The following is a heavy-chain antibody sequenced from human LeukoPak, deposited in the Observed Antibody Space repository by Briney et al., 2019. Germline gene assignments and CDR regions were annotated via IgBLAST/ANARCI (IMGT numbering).Heavy chain of an antibody. J-gene: IGHJ6*02. CDR1: GFTFSSYA. V-gene: IGHV3-64*01. Sequence: GGSLRLSCAASGFTFSSYAMHWVRQAPGKGLEYVSAISSNGGSTYYANSVKGRFTISRDNSKNTLYLQMGSLRAEDMAVYYCARDHLNWNYMAYYYYGMDVWGQGTTVTVSS. CDR3: ARDHLNWNYMAYYYYGMDV. CDR2: ISSNGGST. D-gene: IGHD1-7*01.